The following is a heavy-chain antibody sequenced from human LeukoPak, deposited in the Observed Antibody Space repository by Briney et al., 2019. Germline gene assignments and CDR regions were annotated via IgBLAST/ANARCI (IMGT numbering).Heavy chain of an antibody. J-gene: IGHJ1*01. D-gene: IGHD6-19*01. CDR3: ARGPGIAVAPLQH. V-gene: IGHV3-21*01. Sequence: PGGFLRLSCEVSGFTLSSYSMTWVRQAPGKGLEWVSSFRSSGRDIIYGDSVRGRFTIARDDAKNSLYLQMNSLRAEDTAVYYCARGPGIAVAPLQHWGQGTLVTVSS. CDR1: GFTLSSYS. CDR2: FRSSGRDI.